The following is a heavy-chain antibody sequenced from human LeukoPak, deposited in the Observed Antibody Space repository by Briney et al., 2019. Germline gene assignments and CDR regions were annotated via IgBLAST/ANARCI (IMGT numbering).Heavy chain of an antibody. CDR2: ISGRGGTT. V-gene: IGHV3-23*01. J-gene: IGHJ4*02. Sequence: PGGSLRLSCAASGFTFSSYGMSWVRQAPGKGLEWVSSISGRGGTTYYADSVKGRFTISRDNSRNTLFLQMNGLRPEDTAVYYCAKAGEDYGDPVTDYWGQGTLVTVSS. D-gene: IGHD4-17*01. CDR3: AKAGEDYGDPVTDY. CDR1: GFTFSSYG.